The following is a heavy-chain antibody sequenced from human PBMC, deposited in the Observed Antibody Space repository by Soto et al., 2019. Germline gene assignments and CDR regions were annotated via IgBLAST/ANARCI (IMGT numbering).Heavy chain of an antibody. D-gene: IGHD3-10*01. CDR2: ISNSGST. J-gene: IGHJ5*02. Sequence: SSETLSLTCTVSGGSISSYYWSRIRQPPGKGLEWIGYISNSGSTNYNPSLKSRVTISVDTSKNQFSLKLSSVTAADTAVYYCAKGLLITMARGVMGYNWFDPWGQGTLVTVSS. CDR3: AKGLLITMARGVMGYNWFDP. CDR1: GGSISSYY. V-gene: IGHV4-59*08.